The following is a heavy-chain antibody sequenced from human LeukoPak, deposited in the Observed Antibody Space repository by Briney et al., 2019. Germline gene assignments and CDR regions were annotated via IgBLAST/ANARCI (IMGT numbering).Heavy chain of an antibody. CDR3: TPVMVEDRGF. J-gene: IGHJ4*02. Sequence: GGSLRLSCAGSGFTFSNYWMSWVRQAPGKGPEWVGRIKSNNDGGTTDYASPVEGRFIISRDDSKNTIYLQMNRLIIDDTAIYYCTPVMVEDRGFWGQGTLVTVSS. CDR1: GFTFSNYW. CDR2: IKSNNDGGTT. D-gene: IGHD2-21*01. V-gene: IGHV3-15*01.